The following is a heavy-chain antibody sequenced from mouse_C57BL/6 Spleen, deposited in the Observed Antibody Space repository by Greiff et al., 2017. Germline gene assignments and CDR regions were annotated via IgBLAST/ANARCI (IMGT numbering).Heavy chain of an antibody. J-gene: IGHJ3*01. CDR3: ARSGPHYYEGFAY. D-gene: IGHD1-2*01. V-gene: IGHV1-55*01. CDR1: GYTFTSYW. CDR2: IYPGSGST. Sequence: QVQLQQPGAELVKPGASVKMSCKASGYTFTSYWITWVKQRPGQGLEWIGDIYPGSGSTNYNEKFKSKATLTVDTSSSTAYMQLSSLTSEDSAVYDCARSGPHYYEGFAYWGQGTLVTVSA.